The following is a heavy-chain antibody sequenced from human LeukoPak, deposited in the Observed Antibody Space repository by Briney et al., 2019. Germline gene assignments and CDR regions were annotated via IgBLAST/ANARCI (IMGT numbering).Heavy chain of an antibody. CDR2: IIPIFGIA. J-gene: IGHJ1*01. D-gene: IGHD2-21*02. V-gene: IGHV1-69*04. CDR3: ASPHPGVAYCGGDCYLDFQH. Sequence: ASVKVSCKASGGTFSSYAISWVRQAPGQGLEWMGRIIPIFGIANYAQKFQGRVTITADKSTSTAYMELSSLRSEDTAVYYCASPHPGVAYCGGDCYLDFQHWGQGTLVTVSS. CDR1: GGTFSSYA.